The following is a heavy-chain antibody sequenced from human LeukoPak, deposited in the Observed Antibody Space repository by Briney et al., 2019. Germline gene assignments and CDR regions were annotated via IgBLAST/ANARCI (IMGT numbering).Heavy chain of an antibody. CDR1: GFTFGDYA. Sequence: PGGSLRLSCAPSGFTFGDYAMTWVRQAPGKGLEWVGFIRKKAYGGTREYAASVEGRFPISRDDSKSIAYLQMNSLKTEDTAIYYCARMPDPWMGFDYWGQGTLVTVSS. CDR3: ARMPDPWMGFDY. CDR2: IRKKAYGGTR. J-gene: IGHJ4*02. D-gene: IGHD2-2*01. V-gene: IGHV3-49*04.